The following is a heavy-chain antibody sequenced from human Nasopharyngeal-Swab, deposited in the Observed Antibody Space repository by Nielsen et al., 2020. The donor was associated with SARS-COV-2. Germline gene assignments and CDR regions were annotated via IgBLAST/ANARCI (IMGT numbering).Heavy chain of an antibody. Sequence: WIRQPPGKGLEWIGYIYYSGSTNYNPSLKSRVTISVDTSKNQFSLKLSSVTAADTAVYYCARGGLGVYDSSGYSTYYFDYWGQGTLVTVSS. D-gene: IGHD3-22*01. CDR3: ARGGLGVYDSSGYSTYYFDY. V-gene: IGHV4-59*01. CDR2: IYYSGST. J-gene: IGHJ4*02.